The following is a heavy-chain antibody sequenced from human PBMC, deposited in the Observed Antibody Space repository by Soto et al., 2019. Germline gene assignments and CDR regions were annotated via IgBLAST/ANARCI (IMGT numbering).Heavy chain of an antibody. CDR3: ARDNASGIAVAGTFDY. CDR2: IYSGGST. Sequence: GGSLRLSCAASGFTISSNYMSWVRQAPGKGLEWVSVIYSGGSTYYADSVKGRFTISRDNSKNTLYLQMNSLRAEDTAVYYCARDNASGIAVAGTFDYWRQGTLDPVSS. J-gene: IGHJ4*02. D-gene: IGHD6-19*01. CDR1: GFTISSNY. V-gene: IGHV3-66*01.